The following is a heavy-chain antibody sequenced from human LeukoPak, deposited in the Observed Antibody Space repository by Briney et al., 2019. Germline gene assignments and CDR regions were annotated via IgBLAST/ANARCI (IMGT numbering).Heavy chain of an antibody. V-gene: IGHV4-39*01. Sequence: SETLSLTCTVSGGSISSSSYYWGWIRQPPGKGLEWIGSIYYSGSTYYNPSLKSRVTISADTSKNQFSLKLSSVTAADTAVYYCARVGAATWEPHGFDYWGQGTLVTVSS. CDR3: ARVGAATWEPHGFDY. CDR2: IYYSGST. CDR1: GGSISSSSYY. J-gene: IGHJ4*02. D-gene: IGHD1-26*01.